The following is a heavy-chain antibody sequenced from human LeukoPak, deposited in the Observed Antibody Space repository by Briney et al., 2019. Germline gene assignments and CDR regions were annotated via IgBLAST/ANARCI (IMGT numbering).Heavy chain of an antibody. V-gene: IGHV3-7*01. Sequence: GGSLRLSCAASGFTFSSYWMSWVRQAPGKGLEGVANIKDDGSEKYYVDSVKGRFTISRDNTKNSLYLQMNSLRAEDTAVYYCAKDAPPYYYDSSGYYGDYWGQGTLVTVSS. CDR1: GFTFSSYW. CDR2: IKDDGSEK. J-gene: IGHJ4*02. CDR3: AKDAPPYYYDSSGYYGDY. D-gene: IGHD3-22*01.